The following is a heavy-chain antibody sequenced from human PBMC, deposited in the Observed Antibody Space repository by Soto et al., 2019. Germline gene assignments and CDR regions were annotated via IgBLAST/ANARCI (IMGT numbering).Heavy chain of an antibody. J-gene: IGHJ6*02. D-gene: IGHD4-17*01. Sequence: QVQLQETGPGLVKPSQTLSLTCTVSGGSISSGGYYWSWIRQHPGKGLEWIGYIYYSGSTYYNPSLKSRVTISVDTAKNQFSLQLRSVPAADTAVYYCARKAVTHVALCGMDVWGQGTTVTVSS. CDR1: GGSISSGGYY. CDR2: IYYSGST. V-gene: IGHV4-31*03. CDR3: ARKAVTHVALCGMDV.